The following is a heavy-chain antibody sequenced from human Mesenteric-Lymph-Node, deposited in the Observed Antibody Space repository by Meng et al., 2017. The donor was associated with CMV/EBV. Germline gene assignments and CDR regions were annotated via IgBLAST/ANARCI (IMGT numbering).Heavy chain of an antibody. V-gene: IGHV3-74*01. D-gene: IGHD6-13*01. CDR3: ARGGSRWLRSWDY. CDR1: GFTFSSYW. J-gene: IGHJ4*02. CDR2: INSDGSST. Sequence: GESLKISCAASGFTFSSYWMHWVRQAPGKGLVWVSRINSDGSSTSYADSVKGRFTISRDNAKNTLYLQMNSLRAEDTAVYYCARGGSRWLRSWDYWGQGTLVTVSS.